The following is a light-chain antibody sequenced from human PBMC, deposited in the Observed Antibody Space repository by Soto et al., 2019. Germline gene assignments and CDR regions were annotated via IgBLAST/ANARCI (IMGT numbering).Light chain of an antibody. CDR2: DVS. CDR3: QQYDSLPLT. V-gene: IGKV1-33*01. Sequence: DIQMTHSPSTLSASVGDRFTITCRASQSISRWLAWFQQKPGKAPQLLIFDVSNLQTGVPSRFSGGGSGTDFALTISSLEPEDIATYYCQQYDSLPLTFGQGTRLEIK. CDR1: QSISRW. J-gene: IGKJ5*01.